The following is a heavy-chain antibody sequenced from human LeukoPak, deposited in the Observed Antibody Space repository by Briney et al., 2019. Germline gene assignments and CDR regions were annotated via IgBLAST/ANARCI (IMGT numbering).Heavy chain of an antibody. CDR2: IYYSEST. CDR3: ARHGPAIGEMATSFDY. D-gene: IGHD5-24*01. CDR1: GGSISSSSYY. J-gene: IGHJ4*02. Sequence: SETLSLTCTVSGGSISSSSYYWGWIRQPPGKGLEWIGRIYYSESTYYNPCLKSRVTISVDTSKNKFSLKLSSVTAADTAVYYCARHGPAIGEMATSFDYWGQGTLVTVSS. V-gene: IGHV4-39*01.